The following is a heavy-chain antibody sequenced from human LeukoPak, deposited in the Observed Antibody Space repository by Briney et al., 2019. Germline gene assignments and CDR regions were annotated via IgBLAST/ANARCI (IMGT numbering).Heavy chain of an antibody. CDR1: GGSISSYY. CDR2: IYYSGST. Sequence: SETLSLTCTVSGGSISSYYWSWIRQPPGKGLEWIGYIYYSGSTNYNPSLKGRVTISVDTSKNQFSLKLSSVTAADTAVYYCARRHSSGWYDWDYWGQGTLVTVTS. D-gene: IGHD6-19*01. J-gene: IGHJ4*02. CDR3: ARRHSSGWYDWDY. V-gene: IGHV4-59*08.